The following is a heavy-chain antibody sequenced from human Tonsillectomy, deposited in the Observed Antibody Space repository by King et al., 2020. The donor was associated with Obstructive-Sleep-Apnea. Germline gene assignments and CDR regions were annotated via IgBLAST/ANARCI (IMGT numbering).Heavy chain of an antibody. V-gene: IGHV4-39*07. Sequence: LQLQESGPGLVKPSETLSLTCTVSGGSISSSSYYWGWIRQPPGKGLEWIGSIYYSGSTYYNPSLKSRVTISVDTSKNQFSLKLSSVTAADTAVYYCARDWWIQLWLADYWGQGTLVTVSS. CDR1: GGSISSSSYY. CDR2: IYYSGST. D-gene: IGHD5-18*01. J-gene: IGHJ4*02. CDR3: ARDWWIQLWLADY.